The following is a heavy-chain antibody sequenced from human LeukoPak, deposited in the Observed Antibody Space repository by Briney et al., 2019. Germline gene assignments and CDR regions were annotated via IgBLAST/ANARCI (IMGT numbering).Heavy chain of an antibody. Sequence: SETLSLTCAVYGVSFSGYYWSWIRQPPGKGLEWIGEINHSGSTNYNPSLKSRVTISVDTSKNQFSLKLSSVTAADTAVYYCARGAGNDGGDFDYWGQGTLVTVSS. V-gene: IGHV4-34*01. CDR2: INHSGST. CDR1: GVSFSGYY. D-gene: IGHD1-1*01. J-gene: IGHJ4*02. CDR3: ARGAGNDGGDFDY.